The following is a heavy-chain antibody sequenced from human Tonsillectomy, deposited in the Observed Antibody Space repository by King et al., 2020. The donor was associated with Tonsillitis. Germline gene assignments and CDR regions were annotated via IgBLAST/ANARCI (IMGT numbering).Heavy chain of an antibody. CDR2: IYTIGST. Sequence: QLQESGPGLVKPSETLSLTCTVSGGSISSYYWSWIRQPAGKGLEWIGRIYTIGSTNYNPSLKSRVTMSVDTSKNQFSLKLSSVTAADTAVYYCARGGLGYYDSSGYYPGTFDYWGQGTLVTVSS. J-gene: IGHJ4*02. CDR1: GGSISSYY. D-gene: IGHD3-22*01. CDR3: ARGGLGYYDSSGYYPGTFDY. V-gene: IGHV4-4*07.